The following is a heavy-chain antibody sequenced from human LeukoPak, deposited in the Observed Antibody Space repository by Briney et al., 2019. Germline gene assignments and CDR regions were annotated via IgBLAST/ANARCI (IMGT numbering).Heavy chain of an antibody. CDR3: ARGITIFGVGPNKFDP. CDR2: IYYSGST. Sequence: SETLSLTCTVSGGSIRSYYWSWIRQPPGKGLEWIRYIYYSGSTNYNPSLKSRVTISVDTSKNQFSLKLSSVTAADTAVYYCARGITIFGVGPNKFDPWGQGTLVTVSS. J-gene: IGHJ5*02. D-gene: IGHD3-3*01. CDR1: GGSIRSYY. V-gene: IGHV4-59*01.